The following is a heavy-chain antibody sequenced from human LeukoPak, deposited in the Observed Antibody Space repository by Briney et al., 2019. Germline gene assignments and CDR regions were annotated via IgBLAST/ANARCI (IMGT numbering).Heavy chain of an antibody. V-gene: IGHV4-59*01. CDR1: GGSISSYY. D-gene: IGHD5-24*01. J-gene: IGHJ4*02. CDR3: AGVGLRDGYEFDY. Sequence: TSETLSLTCTVSGGSISSYYWSWIRQPPGKGLEWIGYIYYSGSTNYNPSLKSRVTISVDTSKNQFSLKLSSVTAADTAVYYCAGVGLRDGYEFDYWGQGTLVTVSS. CDR2: IYYSGST.